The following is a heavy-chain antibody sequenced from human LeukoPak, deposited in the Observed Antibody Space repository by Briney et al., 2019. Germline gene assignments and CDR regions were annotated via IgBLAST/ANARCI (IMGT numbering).Heavy chain of an antibody. J-gene: IGHJ5*02. V-gene: IGHV5-51*04. CDR1: GYSFTSYW. D-gene: IGHD2-2*02. Sequence: GESLKISCKGSGYSFTSYWIGWVRQMPGKGLEWMGIIYPGDSHTRYSPSFQDQVTISVDKPITTAYLQWSSLKASDTAMYYCARGPYAYTSSATLGSYNWFDPWGQGSLVTVSS. CDR2: IYPGDSHT. CDR3: ARGPYAYTSSATLGSYNWFDP.